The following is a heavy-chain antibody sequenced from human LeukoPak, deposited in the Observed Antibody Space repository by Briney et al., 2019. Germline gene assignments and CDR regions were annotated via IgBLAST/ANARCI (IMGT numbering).Heavy chain of an antibody. CDR1: GFSFTAYT. CDR2: ASGDGIHK. D-gene: IGHD6-13*01. Sequence: HPGGSLRLSCATSGFSFTAYTIHWVRQAPGEGPEWVALASGDGIHKQYAASVQGRFTISRDNSESTVYLEMISLKDGDTGIYYCARAVSSSWYAAYWGHGTRVTVSS. V-gene: IGHV3-30*04. CDR3: ARAVSSSWYAAY. J-gene: IGHJ4*01.